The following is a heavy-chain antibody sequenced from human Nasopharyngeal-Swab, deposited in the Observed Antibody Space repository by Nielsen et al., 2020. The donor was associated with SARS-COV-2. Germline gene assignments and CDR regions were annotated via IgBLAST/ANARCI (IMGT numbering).Heavy chain of an antibody. V-gene: IGHV3-23*01. CDR2: ISASGGST. Sequence: ESLKILCSASGFTFSHYAMSWVRQASGKGLEWVSGISASGGSTYYADSVKGRFTISRDSSNNTLYLQMNSLRAEDTAAYYCAKGGRAGATRRYYYGMDVWGQGTTVTVSS. CDR3: AKGGRAGATRRYYYGMDV. CDR1: GFTFSHYA. J-gene: IGHJ6*02. D-gene: IGHD1-26*01.